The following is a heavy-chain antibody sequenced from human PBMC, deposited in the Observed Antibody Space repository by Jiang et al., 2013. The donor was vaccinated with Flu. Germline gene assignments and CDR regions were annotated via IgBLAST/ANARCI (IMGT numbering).Heavy chain of an antibody. CDR2: IKQDGSEI. V-gene: IGHV3-7*01. CDR1: YW. J-gene: IGHJ4*02. CDR3: ARRYFDY. Sequence: YWMHWVRQAPGKGLEWVANIKQDGSEIYYVDSVKGRFTISRDNAKNSLYLQMNSLRAEDTAVYYCARRYFDYWGQGTLVTVSS.